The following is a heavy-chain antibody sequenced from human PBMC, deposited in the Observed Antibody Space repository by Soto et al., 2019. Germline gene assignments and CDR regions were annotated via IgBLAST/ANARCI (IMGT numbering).Heavy chain of an antibody. CDR2: IKHKRDGATT. CDR1: GFIFSDTW. J-gene: IGHJ4*02. D-gene: IGHD2-21*01. Sequence: EVQLVESGGGFVKPGGSLRLSCAASGFIFSDTWMNWVRQAPNKGLEWVARIKHKRDGATTHYAAPVKGRFIISRDDSRDTVFLQMDSLKTEDTAVYYCTADTYSSNAWANDYWGLGALVTVSS. V-gene: IGHV3-15*07. CDR3: TADTYSSNAWANDY.